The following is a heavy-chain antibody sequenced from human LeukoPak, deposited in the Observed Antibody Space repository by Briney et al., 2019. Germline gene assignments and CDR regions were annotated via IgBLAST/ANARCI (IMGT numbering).Heavy chain of an antibody. CDR3: ARGGLIYDSSGYFEDY. Sequence: ASVKVSCKASGYTFTSYYMHWVRQAPGQGLEWMGIINPSGGSTSYAQKFQGRVTMTRDTSISTAYMELSRLRSDDTAVYYCARGGLIYDSSGYFEDYWGQGTLVTVSS. D-gene: IGHD3-22*01. V-gene: IGHV1-46*01. J-gene: IGHJ4*02. CDR2: INPSGGST. CDR1: GYTFTSYY.